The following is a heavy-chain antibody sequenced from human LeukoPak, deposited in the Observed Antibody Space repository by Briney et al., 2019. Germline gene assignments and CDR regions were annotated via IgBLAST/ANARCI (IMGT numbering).Heavy chain of an antibody. J-gene: IGHJ4*02. D-gene: IGHD4/OR15-4a*01. V-gene: IGHV3-30-3*01. CDR2: ISYDGSNK. CDR1: GFTFSSYA. Sequence: GGSLRLSCAASGFTFSSYAMHWVRQAPGKGLEWVAVISYDGSNKYYADSVKGRFTISRDNSKNTLYLQMNSLRAGDTAVYYCARDQNGVGALLYWGQGTLVTVSS. CDR3: ARDQNGVGALLY.